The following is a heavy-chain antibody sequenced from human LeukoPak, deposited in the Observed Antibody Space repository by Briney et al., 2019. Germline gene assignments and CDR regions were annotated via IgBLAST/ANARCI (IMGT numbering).Heavy chain of an antibody. Sequence: SETLSLTCAVYGGSFSGYYWSWIRQPPGKGLEWIGEVNHSGSTNYNPSLKSRVSISVDTSKNQFSLKLSSVTAADTAVYYCARGSRGYSYGWGQGTLLTVSS. V-gene: IGHV4-34*01. CDR3: ARGSRGYSYG. J-gene: IGHJ4*02. D-gene: IGHD5-18*01. CDR1: GGSFSGYY. CDR2: VNHSGST.